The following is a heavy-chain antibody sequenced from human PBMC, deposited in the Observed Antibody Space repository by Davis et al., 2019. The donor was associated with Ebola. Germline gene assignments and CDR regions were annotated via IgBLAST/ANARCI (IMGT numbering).Heavy chain of an antibody. CDR2: INHSGST. J-gene: IGHJ4*02. CDR3: ARGAGYSSGWSRY. CDR1: GGSFSGYY. D-gene: IGHD6-19*01. Sequence: PSETLSLTCAVYGGSFSGYYWSWIRQPPGKGLEWIGEINHSGSTNYNPSLKSRVTISVDTSKNQFSLKLSSVTAADTAVYYCARGAGYSSGWSRYWGQGTLVTVSS. V-gene: IGHV4-34*01.